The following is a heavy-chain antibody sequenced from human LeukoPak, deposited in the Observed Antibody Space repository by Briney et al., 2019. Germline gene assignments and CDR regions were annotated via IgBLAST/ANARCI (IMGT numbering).Heavy chain of an antibody. D-gene: IGHD3-16*01. Sequence: GGSLRLSCTASGFTFSTYWMSWVRQAPGKGLEWISYITTSIDIISYADSVKGRFTISRDNAKNSLYLQMDSLRDEDTAVYYCVRDHDYYFGYWGQGILVTVSA. V-gene: IGHV3-48*02. CDR1: GFTFSTYW. CDR3: VRDHDYYFGY. CDR2: ITTSIDII. J-gene: IGHJ4*02.